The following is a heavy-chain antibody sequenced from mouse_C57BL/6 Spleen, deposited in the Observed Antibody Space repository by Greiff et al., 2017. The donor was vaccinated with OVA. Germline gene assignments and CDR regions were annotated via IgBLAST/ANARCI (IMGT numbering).Heavy chain of an antibody. Sequence: QVQLQQPGTELVKPGASVKLSCKASGYTFTSYWMHWVKQRPGQGLEWIGNINPSNGGPNYNEKFKSKATLTVAKSSSTAYMQLSSLPSEDSAVYYCAREGVYDYAMDYWGQGTSVTVSS. CDR1: GYTFTSYW. J-gene: IGHJ4*01. CDR2: INPSNGGP. V-gene: IGHV1-53*01. D-gene: IGHD2-12*01. CDR3: AREGVYDYAMDY.